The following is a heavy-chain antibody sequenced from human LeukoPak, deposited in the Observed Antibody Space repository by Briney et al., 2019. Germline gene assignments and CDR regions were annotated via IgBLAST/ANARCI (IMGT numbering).Heavy chain of an antibody. J-gene: IGHJ4*02. CDR1: GGTSSSYT. V-gene: IGHV1-69*04. CDR2: IIPILGIA. CDR3: ARDGWGLSDGYNSDY. D-gene: IGHD5-24*01. Sequence: SVKGSCKASGGTSSSYTISWVRQAPGQGLEWMGRIIPILGIANYAQKFQGRVTITADKSTSTAYMELSSLRSEDTAVYYCARDGWGLSDGYNSDYWGQGTLVTVSS.